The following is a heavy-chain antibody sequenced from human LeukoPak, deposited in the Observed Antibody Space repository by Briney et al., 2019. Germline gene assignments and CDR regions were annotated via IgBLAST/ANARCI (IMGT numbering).Heavy chain of an antibody. V-gene: IGHV4-34*01. CDR3: ARGGVGATNYFDY. CDR1: GGSFSGYY. J-gene: IGHJ4*02. CDR2: INHSGST. D-gene: IGHD1-26*01. Sequence: SETLSLTCAVYGGSFSGYYWSWIRQPPGKGLEWIGEINHSGSTNYNPSHKSRVTISVDTSKNQFSLKLSSVTAADTAVYYCARGGVGATNYFDYWGQGTLVTVSS.